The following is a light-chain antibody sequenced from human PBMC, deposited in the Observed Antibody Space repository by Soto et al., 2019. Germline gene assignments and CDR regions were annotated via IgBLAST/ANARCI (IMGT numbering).Light chain of an antibody. J-gene: IGKJ3*01. V-gene: IGKV3-20*01. CDR3: QLYGTSPGFT. CDR2: GAS. CDR1: QSVSSNS. Sequence: EIVLTQSPGTLSLSPGERATLSFRASQSVSSNSLAWYQQKPGQAPRLLIYGASSRATGIPDRFSGSGSGTDFALTISRLEPEDFAVYYCQLYGTSPGFTFGPGTKVDI.